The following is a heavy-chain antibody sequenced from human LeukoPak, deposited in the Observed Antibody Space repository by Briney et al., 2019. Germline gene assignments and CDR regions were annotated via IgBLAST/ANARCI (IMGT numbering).Heavy chain of an antibody. CDR3: ARATHYCGGDCRPTTILVPGYMDV. D-gene: IGHD2-21*02. CDR1: GYTFTSYD. V-gene: IGHV1-8*01. J-gene: IGHJ6*03. CDR2: MNPNSGNT. Sequence: GASVKVSCKASGYTFTSYDINWVRQATGQGLEWMGWMNPNSGNTGYAQKFQGRVTMTRNTSISTAYTELSRLRSDDTAVYYCARATHYCGGDCRPTTILVPGYMDVWGKGTTVTVSS.